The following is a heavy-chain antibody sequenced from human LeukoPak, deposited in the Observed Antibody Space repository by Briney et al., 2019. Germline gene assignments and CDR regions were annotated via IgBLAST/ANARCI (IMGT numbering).Heavy chain of an antibody. D-gene: IGHD3-22*01. CDR2: ISAYNGNT. CDR1: GYTFTSYG. V-gene: IGHV1-18*01. CDR3: ATDLGGAYYDSSGYTRTFDY. J-gene: IGHJ4*02. Sequence: ASVKVSCKASGYTFTSYGISWVRQAPGQGLEWMGWISAYNGNTNYAQKLQGRVTMTTDTSTSTAYMELRSLRSDDTAVYYCATDLGGAYYDSSGYTRTFDYWGQGTLVTVSS.